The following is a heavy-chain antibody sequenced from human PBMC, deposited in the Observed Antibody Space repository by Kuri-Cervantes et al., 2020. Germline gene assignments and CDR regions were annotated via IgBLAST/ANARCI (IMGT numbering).Heavy chain of an antibody. CDR1: SGSFSHYY. Sequence: ESLKISCAVYSGSFSHYYWRWLRQPPGKGLEWIGEINHDGITSYNPSLKSRVTISEDTSKNQFSLRLSSVTAADTAVYYCATSSRNAFDIWGQGTMVTVSS. J-gene: IGHJ3*02. V-gene: IGHV4-34*01. CDR2: INHDGIT. CDR3: ATSSRNAFDI. D-gene: IGHD6-13*01.